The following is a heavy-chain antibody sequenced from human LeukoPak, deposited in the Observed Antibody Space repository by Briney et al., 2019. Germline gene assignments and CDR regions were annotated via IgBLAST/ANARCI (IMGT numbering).Heavy chain of an antibody. Sequence: SETLSLTCSVSGTSTNSYYWSWIRLPPGQGLEWIGCVYTSGGTTYNPSLKSRVTISVDTSKNQFSLKLSSVTAADTAVYYCARDLGGRYDFWSGYSTEAFDIWGQGTMVTVSS. J-gene: IGHJ3*02. D-gene: IGHD3-3*01. CDR1: GTSTNSYY. CDR2: VYTSGGT. V-gene: IGHV4-59*01. CDR3: ARDLGGRYDFWSGYSTEAFDI.